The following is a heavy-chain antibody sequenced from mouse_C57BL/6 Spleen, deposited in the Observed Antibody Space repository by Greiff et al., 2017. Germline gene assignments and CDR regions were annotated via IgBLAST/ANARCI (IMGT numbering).Heavy chain of an antibody. D-gene: IGHD1-1*01. Sequence: VQLQQSGPVLVKPGASVKMSCKASGYTFTDYYMNWVQQSHGKSLEWIGVINPYNGGTSYNQKFKGKATLTVDKSSSTAYMELNSLTSEDSAVYYGASLGDYYGSRYVGGFAYWGQGTLVTVSA. CDR1: GYTFTDYY. J-gene: IGHJ3*01. CDR3: ASLGDYYGSRYVGGFAY. V-gene: IGHV1-19*01. CDR2: INPYNGGT.